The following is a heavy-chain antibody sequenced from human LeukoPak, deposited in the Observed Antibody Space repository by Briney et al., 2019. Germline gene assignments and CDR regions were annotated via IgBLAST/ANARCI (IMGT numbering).Heavy chain of an antibody. Sequence: GASVKVSCKSSGYTFTDYYMHWVRQAPGQGPEWMAWINPNNGGTNYAQKFQGRVTMTSDTSISTAYMELSWLGSDDTAVYYCARAPEMEGNWFDPWAREPCSPSP. V-gene: IGHV1-2*02. CDR1: GYTFTDYY. CDR2: INPNNGGT. J-gene: IGHJ5*02. D-gene: IGHD1-1*01. CDR3: ARAPEMEGNWFDP.